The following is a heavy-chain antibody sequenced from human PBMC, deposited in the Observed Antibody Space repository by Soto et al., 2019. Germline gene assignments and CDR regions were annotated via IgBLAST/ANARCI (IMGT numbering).Heavy chain of an antibody. CDR2: INVNIGST. J-gene: IGHJ4*02. D-gene: IGHD6-19*01. CDR3: AKDAPGTDGWYYFDY. CDR1: GFTFSRHA. Sequence: EVQLLESGGGLVQPGGSLRLSCAASGFTFSRHAMGWVRQAPGKGLEWVSLINVNIGSTQYAESVKGRFTISRDNSKNTLYLQMNSLRAEDTAVYYCAKDAPGTDGWYYFDYWGQGTLVTVSS. V-gene: IGHV3-23*01.